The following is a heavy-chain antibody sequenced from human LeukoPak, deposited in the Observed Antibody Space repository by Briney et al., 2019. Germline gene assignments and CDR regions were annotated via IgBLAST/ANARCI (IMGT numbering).Heavy chain of an antibody. J-gene: IGHJ6*03. CDR2: INHSGST. D-gene: IGHD3-3*01. V-gene: IGHV4-34*01. CDR3: AREKRSKRITIFGVVRISYYMDV. CDR1: GGSFSGYY. Sequence: PSETLSLTCAVYGGSFSGYYWSWIRQPPGKGLEWIGEINHSGSTNYNPSLKSRVTISVDTSKNQFSLKLSSVTAADTAVYYCAREKRSKRITIFGVVRISYYMDVWGKGTTVTVSS.